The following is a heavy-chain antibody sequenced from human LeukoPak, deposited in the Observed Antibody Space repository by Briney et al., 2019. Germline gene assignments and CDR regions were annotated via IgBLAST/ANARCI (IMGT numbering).Heavy chain of an antibody. Sequence: ASVKVSCKASGGTFSSYAISWVRQAPGQGLEWVGRIIPILGIANYAQKFQGRVTITADKSTSTAYMELSRLRSDDTAVYYCASGSSSWYLYFDYWGQGTLVTVSS. CDR2: IIPILGIA. D-gene: IGHD6-13*01. V-gene: IGHV1-69*04. CDR3: ASGSSSWYLYFDY. J-gene: IGHJ4*02. CDR1: GGTFSSYA.